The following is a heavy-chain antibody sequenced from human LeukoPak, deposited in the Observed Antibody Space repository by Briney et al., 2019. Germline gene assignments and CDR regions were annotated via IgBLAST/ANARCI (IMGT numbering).Heavy chain of an antibody. J-gene: IGHJ1*01. CDR1: GYTFTSYY. CDR2: INPSGGST. V-gene: IGHV1-46*01. Sequence: ASVKVSCKASGYTFTSYYMHWVRQAPGQGLEWMGIINPSGGSTSYAQKFQGKVTMTRDTSTSTVYMELSSLRSEDTAVYYCARGYYDSSGYYLAEYFQHWGQGTLVTVSS. CDR3: ARGYYDSSGYYLAEYFQH. D-gene: IGHD3-22*01.